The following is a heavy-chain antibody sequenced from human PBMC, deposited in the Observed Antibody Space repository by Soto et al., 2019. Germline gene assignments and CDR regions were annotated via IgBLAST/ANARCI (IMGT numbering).Heavy chain of an antibody. CDR1: GGSISSYY. J-gene: IGHJ4*02. D-gene: IGHD6-19*01. CDR2: IYYSGST. Sequence: PSETLSLTCTVSGGSISSYYWSWIRQPPGKGLEWIGYIYYSGSTNYNPSLKSRVTISVDTSKNQFSLKLSSVTAADTAVYYCARGSSGWYSYFDYWGQGTLDTVSS. CDR3: ARGSSGWYSYFDY. V-gene: IGHV4-59*01.